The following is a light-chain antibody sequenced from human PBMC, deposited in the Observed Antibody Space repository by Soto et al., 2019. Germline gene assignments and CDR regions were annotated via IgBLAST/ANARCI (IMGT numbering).Light chain of an antibody. Sequence: LVLTQSPSASASLGASVKLTCTLSSGHSSYSIAWHQQQPEKGPRYLMKLNSDGSHSKGDGIPDRFSGSSSGAERYLIISSLQSEDEADYYCQTWGTGVVFGGGTKLTVL. CDR1: SGHSSYS. CDR2: LNSDGSH. J-gene: IGLJ2*01. CDR3: QTWGTGVV. V-gene: IGLV4-69*01.